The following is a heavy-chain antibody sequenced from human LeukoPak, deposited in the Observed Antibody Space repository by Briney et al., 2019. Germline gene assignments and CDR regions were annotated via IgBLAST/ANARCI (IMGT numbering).Heavy chain of an antibody. CDR3: AKGLWFGELLPRDAFDI. J-gene: IGHJ3*02. V-gene: IGHV3-23*01. CDR2: ISGSGGNT. D-gene: IGHD3-10*01. Sequence: GGSLRLSCAASGFTFSSYAMSWVRQAPGKGLEWVSAISGSGGNTYYADSVKGRFTISRDNSKNTLYLQMNSLRAEDTAVYYCAKGLWFGELLPRDAFDIWGQGTMVTVSS. CDR1: GFTFSSYA.